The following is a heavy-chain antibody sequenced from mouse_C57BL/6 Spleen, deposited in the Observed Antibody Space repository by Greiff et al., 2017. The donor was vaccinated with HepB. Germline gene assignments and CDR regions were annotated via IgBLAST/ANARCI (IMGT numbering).Heavy chain of an antibody. V-gene: IGHV1-80*01. D-gene: IGHD1-1*01. J-gene: IGHJ1*03. CDR2: IYPGDGDT. CDR1: GYAFSSYW. CDR3: ARADLLLRSWYFDV. Sequence: QVQLKQSGAELVKPGASVKISCKASGYAFSSYWMNWVKQRPGKGLEWIGQIYPGDGDTNYNGKFKGKATLTADKSSSTAYMQLSSLTSEDSAVYFCARADLLLRSWYFDVWGTGTTVTVSS.